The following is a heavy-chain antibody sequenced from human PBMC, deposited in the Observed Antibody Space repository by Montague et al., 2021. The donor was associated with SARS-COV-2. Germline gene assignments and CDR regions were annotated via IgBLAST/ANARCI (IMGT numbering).Heavy chain of an antibody. D-gene: IGHD6-13*01. V-gene: IGHV2-70*01. Sequence: PALVKPTQALTLTCTLSGLPLSTSGLCVGWIRQPPGKALEWLALXDWXDDKYYSPSLKTRLSISKDTSENQVVLTMANMEPVDTATYYCARIPNDSWYVSYFDYWGQGILVTVSS. CDR1: GLPLSTSGLC. CDR3: ARIPNDSWYVSYFDY. CDR2: XDWXDDK. J-gene: IGHJ4*02.